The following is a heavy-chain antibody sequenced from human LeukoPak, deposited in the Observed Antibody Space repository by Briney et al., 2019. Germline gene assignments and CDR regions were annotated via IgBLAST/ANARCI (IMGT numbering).Heavy chain of an antibody. J-gene: IGHJ4*02. CDR2: INHSGST. CDR1: GYSISSGYY. D-gene: IGHD6-6*01. CDR3: ASDRSMGRPIFDY. Sequence: PSETLSLTCTVSGYSISSGYYWSWIRQRPGKGLEWIGEINHSGSTNYNPSLKSRVTISVDTSKNQFSLKLSSVTAADTAVYYCASDRSMGRPIFDYWGQGTLVTVSS. V-gene: IGHV4-38-2*02.